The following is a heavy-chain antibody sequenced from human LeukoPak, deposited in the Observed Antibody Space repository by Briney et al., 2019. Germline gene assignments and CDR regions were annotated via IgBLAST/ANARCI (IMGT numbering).Heavy chain of an antibody. D-gene: IGHD6-6*01. J-gene: IGHJ4*02. Sequence: GGCLRLSCAASVFTFSSYWMHWVRQAPGKGLVWVSRINSDGSSTSYADSVKGRFTISRDNAKNTLYLQMNSLRVEDTAVYYCATSDYSSSYFDYWGQGTPVTVSS. CDR3: ATSDYSSSYFDY. CDR2: INSDGSST. V-gene: IGHV3-74*01. CDR1: VFTFSSYW.